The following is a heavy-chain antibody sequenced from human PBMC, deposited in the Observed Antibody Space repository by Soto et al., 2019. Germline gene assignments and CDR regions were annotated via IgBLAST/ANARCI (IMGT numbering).Heavy chain of an antibody. Sequence: SVKVSCKASGGTFSSYAISWVRQAPGQGLEWMGGIIPIFGTASYAQKFQGRVTITADKSTSTAYMELSSLRSEDTAVYYCARGIGTMVRVYYYGMDVWGQGTTVTVSS. V-gene: IGHV1-69*06. CDR1: GGTFSSYA. D-gene: IGHD3-10*01. CDR3: ARGIGTMVRVYYYGMDV. J-gene: IGHJ6*02. CDR2: IIPIFGTA.